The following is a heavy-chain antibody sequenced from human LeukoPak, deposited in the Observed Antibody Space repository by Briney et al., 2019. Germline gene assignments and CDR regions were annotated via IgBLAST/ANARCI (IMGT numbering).Heavy chain of an antibody. D-gene: IGHD6-13*01. V-gene: IGHV3-30*18. Sequence: PGGSLRLSRAASGFTFSSYGMHWVRQAPGKGLEWVAVISYDRSNKYYADSVKGRFTISRDNSKNTLYLQMNSLRAEDTAVYYCAKTGPAGRPSSWGQYYYYYYYMDVWGKGTTVTVSS. CDR1: GFTFSSYG. CDR3: AKTGPAGRPSSWGQYYYYYYYMDV. CDR2: ISYDRSNK. J-gene: IGHJ6*03.